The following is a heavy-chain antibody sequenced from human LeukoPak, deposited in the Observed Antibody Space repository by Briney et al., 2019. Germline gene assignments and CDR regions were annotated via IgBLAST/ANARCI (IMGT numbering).Heavy chain of an antibody. CDR3: ARDLAGGYDILTGYSNWFDP. CDR2: ISSSSSTI. Sequence: GGSLRLSCAASGFTFSSYSMNWIRQAPGKGLEWVSYISSSSSTIYYADSVKGRFTISRDNATNSLYLQMNSLRAEDTAVYYCARDLAGGYDILTGYSNWFDPWGQGTLVTVSS. J-gene: IGHJ5*02. V-gene: IGHV3-48*01. D-gene: IGHD3-9*01. CDR1: GFTFSSYS.